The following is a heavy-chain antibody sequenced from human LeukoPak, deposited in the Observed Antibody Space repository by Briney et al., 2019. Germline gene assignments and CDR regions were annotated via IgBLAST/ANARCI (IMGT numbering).Heavy chain of an antibody. CDR2: IKRDGSEK. D-gene: IGHD3-22*01. CDR1: GFTFSSYW. J-gene: IGHJ4*02. CDR3: ARVATYYDESGYFRAIDY. V-gene: IGHV3-7*03. Sequence: GGSLRLSCAASGFTFSSYWMTWVRQAPGKGLEWVANIKRDGSEKHYVDSVKGRFTISRDNTKLYLQMNSLRAEDTAVYYCARVATYYDESGYFRAIDYWGQGTLVTVSS.